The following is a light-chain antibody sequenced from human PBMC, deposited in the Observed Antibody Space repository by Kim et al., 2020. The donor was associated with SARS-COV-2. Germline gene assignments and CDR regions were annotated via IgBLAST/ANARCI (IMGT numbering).Light chain of an antibody. CDR2: GNN. CDR3: GTWDSSLSVVV. CDR1: SSNMGNNY. J-gene: IGLJ2*01. Sequence: GRKVTSSCSGSSSNMGNNYVSWYQQLPGTAPKLLVYGNNKRPSGIPDRFSGSKSGTSATLGSTGLQTGDEADYYCGTWDSSLSVVVFGGGTQLTVL. V-gene: IGLV1-51*01.